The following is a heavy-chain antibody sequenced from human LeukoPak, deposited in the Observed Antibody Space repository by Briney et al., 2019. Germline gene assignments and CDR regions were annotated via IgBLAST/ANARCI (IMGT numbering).Heavy chain of an antibody. D-gene: IGHD3-22*01. Sequence: ASVKVSCKASGYTFTGYYMHWVRPAPGQGLEWVGWINPNSGGTNYAQKFQGRVTMTRDTSISTAYMELSRLRSDDTAVYYCARGDYDSSGYYQLYYYYYGMDVWGQGTTVTVSS. CDR3: ARGDYDSSGYYQLYYYYYGMDV. J-gene: IGHJ6*02. CDR2: INPNSGGT. V-gene: IGHV1-2*02. CDR1: GYTFTGYY.